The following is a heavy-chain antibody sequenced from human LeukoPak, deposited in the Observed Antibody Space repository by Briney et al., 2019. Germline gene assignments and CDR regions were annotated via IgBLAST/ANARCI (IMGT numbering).Heavy chain of an antibody. Sequence: SETLSLTCAVYGGSFSGYYWSWIRQPPGKGLEWIGEINHSGSTNHNPSLKSRVTISVDTSKNQFSLKLSSVTAADTAVYYCARGRAKAMVTNRRGRRDFDYWGQGTLVTVSS. J-gene: IGHJ4*02. CDR3: ARGRAKAMVTNRRGRRDFDY. CDR2: INHSGST. D-gene: IGHD5-18*01. V-gene: IGHV4-34*01. CDR1: GGSFSGYY.